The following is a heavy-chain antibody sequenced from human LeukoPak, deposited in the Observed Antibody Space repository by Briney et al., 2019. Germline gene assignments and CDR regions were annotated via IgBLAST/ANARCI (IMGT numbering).Heavy chain of an antibody. J-gene: IGHJ4*02. D-gene: IGHD3-22*01. Sequence: PSETLSLTCTVSGGSMSGFYWSWIRQPPGKGLEWIGYIYNSESTNYSPSLKSRVTISVDMSKNQFSLKLSSVTAADTAVYYCARNPYYYDSSGYSPFDYWGQGTLVTVSS. V-gene: IGHV4-4*09. CDR2: IYNSEST. CDR3: ARNPYYYDSSGYSPFDY. CDR1: GGSMSGFY.